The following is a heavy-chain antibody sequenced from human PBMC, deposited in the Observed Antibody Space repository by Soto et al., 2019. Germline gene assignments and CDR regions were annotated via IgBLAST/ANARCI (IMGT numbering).Heavy chain of an antibody. D-gene: IGHD6-13*01. J-gene: IGHJ3*01. CDR1: GFTFSDHY. V-gene: IGHV3-72*01. CDR2: IRNKANSYTA. Sequence: EVQLVESGGGLVQPGGSLRLSCATSGFTFSDHYMDWVRQAPGKGLEWVGRIRNKANSYTAEYAVSVRGKFTLSRDDSKNSLYLQINSLKTEDTAVYYCTRRSAAGALDVWGQGTMVTVSS. CDR3: TRRSAAGALDV.